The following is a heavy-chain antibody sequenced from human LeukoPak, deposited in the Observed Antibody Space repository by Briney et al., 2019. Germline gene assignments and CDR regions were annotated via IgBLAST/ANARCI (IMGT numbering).Heavy chain of an antibody. V-gene: IGHV4-59*08. CDR3: ARHFYPYYYDSSGYYWFHNAFDI. Sequence: SETLSLTCTVSGGSISSYYWSWIRQPPGKGLEWVGYIYHSGSTNYNPSLKSRVTISVDTSKNQFSLKLSSVTAADTAVYYCARHFYPYYYDSSGYYWFHNAFDIWGQGTMVTVSS. D-gene: IGHD3-22*01. J-gene: IGHJ3*02. CDR2: IYHSGST. CDR1: GGSISSYY.